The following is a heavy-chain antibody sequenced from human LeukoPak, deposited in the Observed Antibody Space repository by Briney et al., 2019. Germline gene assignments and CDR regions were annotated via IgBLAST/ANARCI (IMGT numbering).Heavy chain of an antibody. V-gene: IGHV3-21*01. CDR2: ISSSSSYI. CDR1: GFIFSSYN. D-gene: IGHD1-26*01. CDR3: ARGSGSYLFQH. J-gene: IGHJ1*01. Sequence: GGSLRLSCAASGFIFSSYNMNWVRQAPGKGLEWVSSISSSSSYIYYADSVKGRFTISRDNAKNSLYLQMNNLRAEDTAVYYCARGSGSYLFQHWGRGTLVAVSS.